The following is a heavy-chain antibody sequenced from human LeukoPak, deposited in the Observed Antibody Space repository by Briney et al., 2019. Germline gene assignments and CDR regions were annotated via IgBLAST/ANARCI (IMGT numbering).Heavy chain of an antibody. CDR2: IIPIFGTA. CDR3: ARDAQTYYDFWSGYSRYYYYMDV. CDR1: GGTFSSYA. Sequence: ASVKVSCKASGGTFSSYAISWVRQAPGQGLEWMGGIIPIFGTANYAQKFQGRVTITTDESTSTAYMELSSLRSEDTAVYYCARDAQTYYDFWSGYSRYYYYMDVWGKGTTVTV. V-gene: IGHV1-69*05. J-gene: IGHJ6*03. D-gene: IGHD3-3*01.